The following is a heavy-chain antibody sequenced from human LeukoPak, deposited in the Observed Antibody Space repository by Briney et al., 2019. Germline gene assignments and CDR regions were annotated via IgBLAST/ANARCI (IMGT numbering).Heavy chain of an antibody. V-gene: IGHV3-21*01. CDR3: ARDGANSSGYYPFDY. CDR1: GFSFSSYS. J-gene: IGHJ4*02. CDR2: ISSSSSYI. D-gene: IGHD3-22*01. Sequence: GGSLRLSCAGSGFSFSSYSMNWVRQAPGKGLEWVSSISSSSSYIYYADSVKGRFTISRDNAKNSLYLQMNSLRAEDTAVYYCARDGANSSGYYPFDYWGQGTLVTVSS.